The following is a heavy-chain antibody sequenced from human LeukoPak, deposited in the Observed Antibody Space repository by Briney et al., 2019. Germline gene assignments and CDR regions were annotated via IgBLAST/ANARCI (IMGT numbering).Heavy chain of an antibody. CDR2: IYHSGST. J-gene: IGHJ5*02. CDR3: ARGEAGVRGVISNWFDP. CDR1: GGSISSGGYS. Sequence: SETLSLNCAGSGGSISSGGYSWSWIRRPPGKRLQWIGYIYHSGSTYYTPSLKSRVTISVDRSKNQFSLKLSSVTAADTAVYYCARGEAGVRGVISNWFDPWGQGTLVTVSS. D-gene: IGHD3-10*01. V-gene: IGHV4-30-2*01.